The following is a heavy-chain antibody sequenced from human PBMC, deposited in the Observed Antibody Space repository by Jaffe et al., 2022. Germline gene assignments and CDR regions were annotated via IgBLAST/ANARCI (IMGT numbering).Heavy chain of an antibody. D-gene: IGHD6-19*01. CDR1: GFSLSTSGVG. CDR2: IYWDDDA. Sequence: QITLKESGPTLVKPTQTLTLTCTFSGFSLSTSGVGVGWIRQPPGKALEWLALIYWDDDARYRPSLKSRLSITKDTSKNQVVLTMTNMDPVDTATYYCAYRPKYISGGISWGQGTLVTVSS. J-gene: IGHJ4*02. CDR3: AYRPKYISGGIS. V-gene: IGHV2-5*02.